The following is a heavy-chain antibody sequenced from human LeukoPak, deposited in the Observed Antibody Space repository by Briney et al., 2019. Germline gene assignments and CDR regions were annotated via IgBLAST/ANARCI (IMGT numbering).Heavy chain of an antibody. D-gene: IGHD2-15*01. CDR2: ISYDGSNE. CDR1: GFSFSNYA. CDR3: ARVGSCSGGTCYYLDY. J-gene: IGHJ4*02. V-gene: IGHV3-30*14. Sequence: GGSLRLSCAASGFSFSNYAMHWVRQAPGKGLEWVAVISYDGSNEFYADSVKGRFTISRDTSKNTVFLQMNSLRAEDTAVYYCARVGSCSGGTCYYLDYWGQGTLVSVSS.